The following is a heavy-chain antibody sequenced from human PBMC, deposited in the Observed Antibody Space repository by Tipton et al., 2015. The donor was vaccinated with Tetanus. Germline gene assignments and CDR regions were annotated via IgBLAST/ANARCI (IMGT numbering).Heavy chain of an antibody. Sequence: SLRLSCAASGFTVSSNYMSWVRQAPGKGLEWVSVIYSGGSTYYADSGKGRFTISRDNSKNTLYLQMNSLRAEDTAVYYCARGYYYGSGSYYNPPFFGYWGQGTLVTVSS. V-gene: IGHV3-53*01. CDR3: ARGYYYGSGSYYNPPFFGY. D-gene: IGHD3-10*01. CDR2: IYSGGST. J-gene: IGHJ4*02. CDR1: GFTVSSNY.